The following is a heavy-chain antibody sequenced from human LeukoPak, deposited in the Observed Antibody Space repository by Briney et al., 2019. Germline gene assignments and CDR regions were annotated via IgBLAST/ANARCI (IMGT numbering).Heavy chain of an antibody. Sequence: SETLSLTCTVSGASISSYCWSWVRQSPGKGLEWIAYIYTNGRSDYNPSLKSRVTMSLDTSKNQLSMELRFLTAADTAVYYCATPHEAKTAPYDLWGQGTLVTVSS. J-gene: IGHJ4*02. CDR2: IYTNGRS. CDR3: ATPHEAKTAPYDL. CDR1: GASISSYC. V-gene: IGHV4-4*09. D-gene: IGHD2-21*01.